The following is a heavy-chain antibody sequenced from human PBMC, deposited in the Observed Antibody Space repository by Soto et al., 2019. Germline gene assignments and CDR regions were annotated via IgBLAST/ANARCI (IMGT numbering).Heavy chain of an antibody. CDR1: GDFISNFY. J-gene: IGHJ2*01. CDR3: ARGMVRYFDL. CDR2: ISTTGRT. D-gene: IGHD2-8*01. Sequence: QVQLQESGPGLVKPSETLSLTCTVSGDFISNFYWSWIRQPAGKGLESLGRISTTGRTNYKPSLQSRVAMSLDTSKHQFSLRLTSLTAADTAVYFCARGMVRYFDLWGRGTLVTVFS. V-gene: IGHV4-4*07.